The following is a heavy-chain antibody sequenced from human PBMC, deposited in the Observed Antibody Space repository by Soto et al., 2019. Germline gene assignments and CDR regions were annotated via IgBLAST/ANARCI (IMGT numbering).Heavy chain of an antibody. CDR3: ARVGGSTKVDY. D-gene: IGHD3-16*01. CDR2: TANSGST. V-gene: IGHV4-31*03. J-gene: IGHJ4*02. CDR1: GGSITSSGYY. Sequence: QVQLQESGPGLVKPSQTLSLTCTVSGGSITSSGYYWIWIRPHPGEGLEWIGFTANSGSTSYNPSLKSRVTISVDTSSILFSLNLNSVTVPFTAVYYWARVGGSTKVDYCGQRTLVTVSP.